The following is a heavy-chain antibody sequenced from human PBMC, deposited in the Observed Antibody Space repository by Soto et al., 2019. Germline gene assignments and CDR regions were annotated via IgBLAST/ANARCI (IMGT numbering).Heavy chain of an antibody. CDR3: ATRTDYYYGSGSLGGMDG. CDR1: GGHISRCSYY. V-gene: IGHV4-31*03. D-gene: IGHD3-10*01. Sequence: QVKLQESGPGLVKPSQTLSLTCTVSGGHISRCSYYLNWIRQLPGKGLEWIGYIYYSGSTYYNPSLKGRVTIAVDTSKNQFSVKLNAVTAADTAVDYCATRTDYYYGSGSLGGMDGWGPGPTGTVSS. CDR2: IYYSGST. J-gene: IGHJ6*02.